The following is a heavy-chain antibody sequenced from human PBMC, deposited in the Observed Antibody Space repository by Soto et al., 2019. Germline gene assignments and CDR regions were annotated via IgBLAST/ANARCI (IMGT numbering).Heavy chain of an antibody. Sequence: GGSLRLSCAASGFTFSSYWMSWVRQAPGKGLEWVANIKQDGSEKYYVDSVKGRFTISRDNAKNSLYLQMNSLRAEDTAVYYCARTPRGTRYCSGGSCPPPDYWGQGTLVTVSS. J-gene: IGHJ4*02. D-gene: IGHD2-15*01. V-gene: IGHV3-7*01. CDR2: IKQDGSEK. CDR1: GFTFSSYW. CDR3: ARTPRGTRYCSGGSCPPPDY.